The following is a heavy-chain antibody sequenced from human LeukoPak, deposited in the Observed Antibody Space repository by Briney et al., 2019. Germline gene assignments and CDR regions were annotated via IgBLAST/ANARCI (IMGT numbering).Heavy chain of an antibody. J-gene: IGHJ4*02. CDR1: GFTFSSYW. CDR2: INSDGSST. CDR3: ARVTYITSWNDFDY. D-gene: IGHD6-13*01. Sequence: GGSLRLSCAASGFTFSSYWMHCVRQAPGKGLVWVSRINSDGSSTSYADSVKGRFTISRDNAKNSLYLQMNSLRAEDTAVYYCARVTYITSWNDFDYWGQGTLVTVSS. V-gene: IGHV3-74*01.